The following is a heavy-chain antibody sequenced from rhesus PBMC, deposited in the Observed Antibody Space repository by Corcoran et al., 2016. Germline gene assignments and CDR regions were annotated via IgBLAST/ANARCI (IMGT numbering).Heavy chain of an antibody. D-gene: IGHD5-42*01. CDR2: INGNSGGT. J-gene: IGHJ4*01. CDR1: GGSFSSYW. CDR3: ARRGYSGYSYGDYFDY. Sequence: QVQLQESGPGLVKPSETLSLTCAVSGGSFSSYWWSWIRQPPGKGLEVIGVINGNSGGTNYHPALTSRVSISKDASKNQVSLTLSSVTAADTAVYDCARRGYSGYSYGDYFDYWGQGVLVTVSS. V-gene: IGHV4-80*01.